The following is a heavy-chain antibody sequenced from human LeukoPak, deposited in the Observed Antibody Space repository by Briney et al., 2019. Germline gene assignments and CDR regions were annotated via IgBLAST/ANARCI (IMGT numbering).Heavy chain of an antibody. CDR1: GGSISSISYY. V-gene: IGHV4-39*01. D-gene: IGHD1-7*01. Sequence: SETLSLTCTVSGGSISSISYYWGWIRQPPGKGLEWIGSIYYSGSTYYNPSLKRRVAISVDTSNTQFSLKLSSATAADTAVYYCARSKTGTIYYFDYWGQGTLVTVSS. J-gene: IGHJ4*02. CDR2: IYYSGST. CDR3: ARSKTGTIYYFDY.